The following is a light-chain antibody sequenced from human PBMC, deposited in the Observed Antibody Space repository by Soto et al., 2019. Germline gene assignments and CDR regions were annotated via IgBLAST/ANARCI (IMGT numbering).Light chain of an antibody. CDR3: QQYGSAPWT. CDR1: QSVSSNY. Sequence: EIVLTQSPGTLSLSPGERATISCRASQSVSSNYLAWYQQKPGQAPRLLIYAASNRASGIPDRFGGSGSGTDFTLTVSRLEPEDFAVYYCQQYGSAPWTFGQGTKLEI. V-gene: IGKV3-20*01. J-gene: IGKJ1*01. CDR2: AAS.